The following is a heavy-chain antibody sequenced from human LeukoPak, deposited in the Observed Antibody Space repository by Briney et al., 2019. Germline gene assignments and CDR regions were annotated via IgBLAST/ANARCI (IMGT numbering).Heavy chain of an antibody. Sequence: ASVKVSCKASGYTFTSYDINWVRQATGQGLEWMGWMNPNSGNTGYAQKFQGRVTMTRNTSISTAYMELSSLRSEDTAVYYCARVQRVRGVIITFGYWGQGTLVTVSS. CDR2: MNPNSGNT. J-gene: IGHJ4*02. CDR3: ARVQRVRGVIITFGY. D-gene: IGHD3-10*01. CDR1: GYTFTSYD. V-gene: IGHV1-8*01.